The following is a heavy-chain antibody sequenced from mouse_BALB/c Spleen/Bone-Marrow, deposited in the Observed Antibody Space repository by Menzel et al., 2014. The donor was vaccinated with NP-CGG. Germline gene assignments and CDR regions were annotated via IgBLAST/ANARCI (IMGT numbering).Heavy chain of an antibody. CDR3: ASSGSSSGDFDY. J-gene: IGHJ2*01. CDR1: GFTFSSFD. CDR2: ISSGSSNI. Sequence: VQVEESGGGLVQPGVSLNLSCAASGFTFSSFDMHWVRQAPEKGLEWVGYISSGSSNIYYADTVMGRFTISIDNPKNTLYLQMTSLRSEDTAMDDCASSGSSSGDFDYWGQGTTLTVSS. V-gene: IGHV5-17*02. D-gene: IGHD1-1*01.